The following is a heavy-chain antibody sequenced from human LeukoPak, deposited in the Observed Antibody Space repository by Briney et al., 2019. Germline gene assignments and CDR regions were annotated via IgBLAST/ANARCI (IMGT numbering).Heavy chain of an antibody. V-gene: IGHV3-23*01. CDR1: GFTFSSYA. Sequence: GGSLRPSCAASGFTFSSYAMGWVRQAPGKGLEWVSAISGSGGSTYYADSVKGRFTISRDNSKNTLYLQMNSLRAEDTAVYYCAKAGYGGNSGFDYWGQGTLVTVSS. J-gene: IGHJ4*02. D-gene: IGHD4-23*01. CDR2: ISGSGGST. CDR3: AKAGYGGNSGFDY.